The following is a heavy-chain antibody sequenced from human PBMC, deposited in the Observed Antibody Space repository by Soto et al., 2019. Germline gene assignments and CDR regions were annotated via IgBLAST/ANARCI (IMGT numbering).Heavy chain of an antibody. D-gene: IGHD3-10*01. CDR2: IYYSGST. Sequence: PSETLSLTCTVSGGSISSGDYYWSWIRQPPGKGLEWIGYIYYSGSTCYNPSLKSRVTISVDTSKNQFSLKLSSVTAADTAVYYCAREAPGVGRFYFDYWGQGTLVTVPQ. J-gene: IGHJ4*02. CDR3: AREAPGVGRFYFDY. V-gene: IGHV4-30-4*01. CDR1: GGSISSGDYY.